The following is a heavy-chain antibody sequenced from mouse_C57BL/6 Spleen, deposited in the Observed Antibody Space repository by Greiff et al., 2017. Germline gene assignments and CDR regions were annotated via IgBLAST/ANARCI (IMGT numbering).Heavy chain of an antibody. V-gene: IGHV5-17*01. Sequence: VTLVESGGGLVKPGGSLKLSCAASGFTFSDYGMHWVRQAPEKGLEWVAYISSGSSTIYYADTVKGRFTISRDNAKNTLFLQMTSLRSEDTAMYYCARCGYYGYFDVWGTGTTVTVSS. CDR2: ISSGSSTI. CDR3: ARCGYYGYFDV. D-gene: IGHD2-2*01. J-gene: IGHJ1*03. CDR1: GFTFSDYG.